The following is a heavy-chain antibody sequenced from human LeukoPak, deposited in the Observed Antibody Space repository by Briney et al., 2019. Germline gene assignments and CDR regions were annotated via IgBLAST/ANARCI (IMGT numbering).Heavy chain of an antibody. CDR2: INAGNGNT. Sequence: ASVKVSCKASGYTFTAYYMHWVRQAPGQGLEWMGWINAGNGNTKYSQKFQGRVTITRDTSASTAYMELSSLRSEDTAVYYCARTYYYGSGSYHWFDPWGQGTLVTVSS. CDR1: GYTFTAYY. V-gene: IGHV1-3*01. D-gene: IGHD3-10*01. CDR3: ARTYYYGSGSYHWFDP. J-gene: IGHJ5*02.